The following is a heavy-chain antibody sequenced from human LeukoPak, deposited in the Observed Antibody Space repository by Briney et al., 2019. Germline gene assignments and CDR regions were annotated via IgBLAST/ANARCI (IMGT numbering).Heavy chain of an antibody. CDR1: GYIFSDYY. D-gene: IGHD3-10*01. CDR2: INPKSGAA. V-gene: IGHV1-2*02. CDR3: ARGIIALRTLDFDY. Sequence: GASVKVSCKASGYIFSDYYMHWVRQAPGQGLEWLGWINPKSGAADYAQQFRGRVTMTRDTSINTDYMELSRLRSDDTAVYFCARGIIALRTLDFDYWGQGTLVTVSS. J-gene: IGHJ4*02.